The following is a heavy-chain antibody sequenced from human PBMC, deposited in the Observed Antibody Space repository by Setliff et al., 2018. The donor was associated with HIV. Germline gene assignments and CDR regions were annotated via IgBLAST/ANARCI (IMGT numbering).Heavy chain of an antibody. CDR2: VKQDGSDK. D-gene: IGHD3-3*01. CDR3: ARGITIFGVVIMGYYMDV. Sequence: GGSLRLSCAASGFTFNRFWMSWVRQAPGKGLEWVANVKQDGSDKYYVDSVKGRFTISRDNAKNSLYLQMNSLRAEDTAVYYCARGITIFGVVIMGYYMDVWGKGTTVTVSS. CDR1: GFTFNRFW. V-gene: IGHV3-7*03. J-gene: IGHJ6*03.